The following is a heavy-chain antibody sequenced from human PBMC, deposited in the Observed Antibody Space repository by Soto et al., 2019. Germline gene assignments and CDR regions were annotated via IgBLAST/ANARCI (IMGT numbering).Heavy chain of an antibody. CDR2: IYHSGST. CDR1: GASIINYY. V-gene: IGHV4-59*12. CDR3: ARAQGDV. Sequence: PSETLSLTCTVSGASIINYYWAWIRQPPGKGLEWIGEIYHSGSTNYNPSLKSRVFMSVDKSKNQFSLRLTSVTAADTALYYCARAQGDVWGQGTTVTVSS. J-gene: IGHJ6*02.